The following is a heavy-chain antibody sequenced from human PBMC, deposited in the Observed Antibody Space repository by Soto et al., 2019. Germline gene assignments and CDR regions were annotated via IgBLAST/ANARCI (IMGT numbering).Heavy chain of an antibody. CDR2: MNPNSGNT. J-gene: IGHJ3*02. V-gene: IGHV1-8*01. Sequence: ASVKVSCKASGYTFTSYDINWVRQATGQGLEWMGWMNPNSGNTGYAQKFQGRVTMTRNTSISTAYMELSSLRSEDTAVYYCARVKFMTTVPYAFDIWAQGTMVTVSS. CDR1: GYTFTSYD. D-gene: IGHD4-17*01. CDR3: ARVKFMTTVPYAFDI.